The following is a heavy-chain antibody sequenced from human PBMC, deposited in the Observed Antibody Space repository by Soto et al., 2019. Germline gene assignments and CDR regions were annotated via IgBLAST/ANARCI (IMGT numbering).Heavy chain of an antibody. CDR1: GFTFINYA. CDR3: ARKILGSTSRPNYWYFDV. CDR2: ISGGGDAA. Sequence: EVQLLESGGGLVQPGGSLRLSCTGSGFTFINYAMNWVRQVPGKGLEWVSSISGGGDAAFFPDSVRGRFTISRDNSKNTLTLRMNSLGVDDTAVYYCARKILGSTSRPNYWYFDVWGRGTLVTVSS. J-gene: IGHJ2*01. D-gene: IGHD3-16*01. V-gene: IGHV3-23*01.